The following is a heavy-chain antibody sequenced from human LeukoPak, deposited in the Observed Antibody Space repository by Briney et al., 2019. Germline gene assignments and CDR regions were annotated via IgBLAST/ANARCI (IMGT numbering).Heavy chain of an antibody. Sequence: GGSLRLSCAASGFTVSSKYMSWVRQAPGKGLEWVSVIYSGGSTYYADSVKGRFTISRDNSKNTLYLQMNSLRAEDTAVYYCARGCSSTSCYGFDYLGQGTLVTVSS. CDR1: GFTVSSKY. D-gene: IGHD2-2*01. V-gene: IGHV3-53*01. J-gene: IGHJ4*02. CDR3: ARGCSSTSCYGFDY. CDR2: IYSGGST.